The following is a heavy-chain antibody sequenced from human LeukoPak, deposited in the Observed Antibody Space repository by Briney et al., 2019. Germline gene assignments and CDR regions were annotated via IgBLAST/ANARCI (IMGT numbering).Heavy chain of an antibody. J-gene: IGHJ5*02. CDR3: ARPTLNYYDSSGYSVDWFDP. D-gene: IGHD3-22*01. V-gene: IGHV3-11*01. CDR2: IISSGSTI. CDR1: GFTFSDYY. Sequence: GGSLRLSCAAYGFTFSDYYMSWIRPAPGKGLEWVSYIISSGSTIYYADSVKGRFTTSRDNATKPTYLQMNSLRAEDTAVYYCARPTLNYYDSSGYSVDWFDPWGQGTLVTVSS.